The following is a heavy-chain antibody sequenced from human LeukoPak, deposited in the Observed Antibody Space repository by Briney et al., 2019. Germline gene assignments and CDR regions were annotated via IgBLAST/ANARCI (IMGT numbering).Heavy chain of an antibody. CDR3: AKALRGAREVVDY. D-gene: IGHD1-26*01. V-gene: IGHV3-30*18. CDR2: ISYDGSNK. Sequence: GGSLRLSCAASGFTFSSYGMHWVRQAPGKGLEWVAVISYDGSNKYYADSMKGRFTISRDNSKNTLYLRMNSLRAEDTAVYYCAKALRGAREVVDYWGQGTLVTVSS. CDR1: GFTFSSYG. J-gene: IGHJ4*02.